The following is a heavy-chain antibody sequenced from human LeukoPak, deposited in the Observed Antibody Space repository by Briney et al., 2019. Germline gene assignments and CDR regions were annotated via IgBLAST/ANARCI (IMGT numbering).Heavy chain of an antibody. CDR1: GYSISSGYY. J-gene: IGHJ2*01. CDR3: ATHPYDFWSGSVHWYFDL. V-gene: IGHV4-38-2*02. Sequence: SETLSLTCTVSGYSISSGYYWGWVRQPPGKGLEWIGSIYHSGSTYYNPSLKSRVTISVDTSKNQFSLKVSSVTAADTAVYYCATHPYDFWSGSVHWYFDLWGRGTLVTVS. CDR2: IYHSGST. D-gene: IGHD3-3*01.